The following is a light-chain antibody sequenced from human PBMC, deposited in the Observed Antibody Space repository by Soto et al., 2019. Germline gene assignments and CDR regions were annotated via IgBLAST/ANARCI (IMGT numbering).Light chain of an antibody. CDR2: GAS. CDR3: QHYNNWPPYA. CDR1: QSVGSN. Sequence: EIVMTQSPATLSVSPGERATLSCRASQSVGSNLAWYQQKPGQAPRLLIYGASTRTTATPARFSGSGSGTEFTLTISSLQSEDFAVYYCQHYNNWPPYAVGQGTKLEIK. J-gene: IGKJ2*01. V-gene: IGKV3D-15*01.